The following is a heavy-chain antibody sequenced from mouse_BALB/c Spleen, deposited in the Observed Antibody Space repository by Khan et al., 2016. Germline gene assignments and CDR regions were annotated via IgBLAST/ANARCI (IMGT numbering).Heavy chain of an antibody. CDR2: IRNKANGYTT. CDR3: ARDRNGSPCDY. V-gene: IGHV7-3*02. D-gene: IGHD1-1*01. CDR1: GFTFTDYY. Sequence: EVELVESGGGLVQPGGSLRLSCATSGFTFTDYYMSWVRQPPGKALEWLGFIRNKANGYTTEYSAPVKGRFTISRDNSQSILYLQMNTLRAEDRATYYCARDRNGSPCDYWGQGTTLTVSS. J-gene: IGHJ2*01.